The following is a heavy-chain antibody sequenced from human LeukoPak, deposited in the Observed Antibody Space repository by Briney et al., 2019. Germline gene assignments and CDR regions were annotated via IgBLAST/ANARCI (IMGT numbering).Heavy chain of an antibody. J-gene: IGHJ4*02. D-gene: IGHD2-21*02. CDR3: AWGDAYCSGACFSD. CDR2: SGNKDNSYIT. CDR1: GFTFSAHR. Sequence: GGSLRLSCAASGFTFSAHRMNWIRQAPGKGLEWIGRSGNKDNSYITHYAASVRDRFTISRDESKNSVYLQMNSLKTEDTAVYYCAWGDAYCSGACFSDWGQGTLVTVSA. V-gene: IGHV3-72*01.